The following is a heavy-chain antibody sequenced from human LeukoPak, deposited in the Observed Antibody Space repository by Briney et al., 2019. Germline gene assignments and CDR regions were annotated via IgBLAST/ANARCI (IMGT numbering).Heavy chain of an antibody. CDR1: GFTFSSYS. CDR2: ISSSSSYI. V-gene: IGHV3-21*01. CDR3: ARAPHYDILTGYYNTDAFDI. D-gene: IGHD3-9*01. J-gene: IGHJ3*02. Sequence: TGGSLRLSCAASGFTFSSYSMNWVRQAPGKGLEWVSSISSSSSYIYYADSVKGRFTISRDNAKNSLYLQMNSLRAEDTAVYYCARAPHYDILTGYYNTDAFDIWGQGTMVTVSS.